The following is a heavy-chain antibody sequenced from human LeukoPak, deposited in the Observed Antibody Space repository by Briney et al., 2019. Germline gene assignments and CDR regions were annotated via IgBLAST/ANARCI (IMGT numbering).Heavy chain of an antibody. CDR3: VRIYYSNAFDI. Sequence: GASVKVSCKASGYTFTSYGISWVRQAPGQGLEWMGWISAYNGNTNYAQKLQGRVTMTTDTSTSTAYMELSSLRPEDTAVYYCVRIYYSNAFDIWGQGTMVTVSS. J-gene: IGHJ3*02. V-gene: IGHV1-18*01. D-gene: IGHD4-11*01. CDR2: ISAYNGNT. CDR1: GYTFTSYG.